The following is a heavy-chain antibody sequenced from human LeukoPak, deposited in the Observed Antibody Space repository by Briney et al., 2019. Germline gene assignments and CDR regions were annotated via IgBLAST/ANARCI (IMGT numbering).Heavy chain of an antibody. D-gene: IGHD3-10*01. Sequence: SETLSLTCAVYGGSFSDYYWSWIRQPPGKVLEWIGEINHRGSTSPNPSLKSRVTLSVDTSQIQFSLKLASVTAADTAVYYCASIHQVRGVTVFDYWGQGALVTVSS. CDR2: INHRGST. CDR1: GGSFSDYY. J-gene: IGHJ4*02. V-gene: IGHV4-34*01. CDR3: ASIHQVRGVTVFDY.